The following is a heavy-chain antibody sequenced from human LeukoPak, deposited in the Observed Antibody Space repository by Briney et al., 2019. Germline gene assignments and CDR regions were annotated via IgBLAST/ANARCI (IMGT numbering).Heavy chain of an antibody. Sequence: VGSLRLSCAASGFTFSTYAMSWVRQAPGKGREWVSTISGSGGSTYYADSVKGRFTISRDNSKNTLYLQMNSLRAEDTAVYYCAKARQWELLDFDYWGQGTLVTVSS. V-gene: IGHV3-23*01. CDR1: GFTFSTYA. CDR3: AKARQWELLDFDY. J-gene: IGHJ4*02. D-gene: IGHD1-26*01. CDR2: ISGSGGST.